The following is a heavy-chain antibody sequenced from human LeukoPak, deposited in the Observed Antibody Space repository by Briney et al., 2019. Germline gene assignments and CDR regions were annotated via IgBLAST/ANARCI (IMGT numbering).Heavy chain of an antibody. Sequence: GGSLRLSCAASGFTSSSYALNWVRQAPGKGLEWVATVSGSGDRMYHADSVKGRFTISKDNSKNTIYLQMNSLRAEDTALYYCAKAAAAPGFDFWGQGTLVTVSS. J-gene: IGHJ4*02. CDR1: GFTSSSYA. V-gene: IGHV3-23*01. CDR2: VSGSGDRM. D-gene: IGHD6-13*01. CDR3: AKAAAAPGFDF.